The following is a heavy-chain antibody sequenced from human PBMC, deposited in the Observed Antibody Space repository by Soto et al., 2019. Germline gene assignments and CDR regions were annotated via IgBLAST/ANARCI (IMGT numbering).Heavy chain of an antibody. CDR3: ARLGYFDWLLRNNWFDP. D-gene: IGHD3-9*01. CDR1: GYSFTSYW. Sequence: PGESLKISCKGSGYSFTSYWIGWVRQMPGKGLEWMGIIYPGDSDTRYSPSFQGQVTISADKSISTAYLQWSSLKASDTAMYYCARLGYFDWLLRNNWFDPWGQGTLVTVSS. CDR2: IYPGDSDT. J-gene: IGHJ5*02. V-gene: IGHV5-51*01.